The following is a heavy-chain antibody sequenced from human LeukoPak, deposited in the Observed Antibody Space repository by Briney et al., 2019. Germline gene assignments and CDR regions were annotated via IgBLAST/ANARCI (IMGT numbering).Heavy chain of an antibody. D-gene: IGHD3-22*01. J-gene: IGHJ4*02. V-gene: IGHV3-43*02. CDR3: ATRSYDSSGPTD. Sequence: GGALTLSCAASGFTFHLYVMHWVRLAAGKGLDWVSLITGDGRTTYFADSVKGRFTISRDNSKHSLYLQMNSLRTEDTALYYCATRSYDSSGPTDWGQGTLVTVSP. CDR2: ITGDGRTT. CDR1: GFTFHLYV.